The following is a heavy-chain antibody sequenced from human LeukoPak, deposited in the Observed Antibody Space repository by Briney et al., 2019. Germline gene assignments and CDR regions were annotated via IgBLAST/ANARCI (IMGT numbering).Heavy chain of an antibody. Sequence: ASVKVSCKASGYTFTSYYMHWVRQAPGQGLEWMGVINPSDGSTSYAQKFQGRVTMTRDMSTSTVYMERSSLRSEDTAVYYCARGRIAAAGRLDYWGQGTLVTVSS. CDR3: ARGRIAAAGRLDY. CDR2: INPSDGST. D-gene: IGHD6-13*01. V-gene: IGHV1-46*01. J-gene: IGHJ4*02. CDR1: GYTFTSYY.